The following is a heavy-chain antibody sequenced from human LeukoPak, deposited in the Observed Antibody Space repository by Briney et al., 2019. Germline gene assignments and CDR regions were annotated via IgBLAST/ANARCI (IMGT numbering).Heavy chain of an antibody. J-gene: IGHJ4*02. Sequence: GGSLRLSCAASGFTLSDYWMSWVRQAPGKGLEWVANVKQDGSERNYVDSVKGRFSISRDNAKNSLYLQMNSLRAEDTAVYYCAKHYYYDLDYWGQGTLVTVSS. V-gene: IGHV3-7*03. D-gene: IGHD3-22*01. CDR2: VKQDGSER. CDR3: AKHYYYDLDY. CDR1: GFTLSDYW.